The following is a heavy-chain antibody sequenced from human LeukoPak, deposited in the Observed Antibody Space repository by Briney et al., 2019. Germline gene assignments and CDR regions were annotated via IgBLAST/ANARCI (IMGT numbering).Heavy chain of an antibody. D-gene: IGHD5-18*01. J-gene: IGHJ4*02. V-gene: IGHV1-69*13. Sequence: ASVKVSCKASGYTFTSYGISWVRQAPGQGLEWMGGIIPIFGTANYAQKFRGRVTITADESTSTAYMELSSLRSEDTAVYYCARRVEGYSYGFDYWGQGTLVTVSS. CDR3: ARRVEGYSYGFDY. CDR1: GYTFTSYG. CDR2: IIPIFGTA.